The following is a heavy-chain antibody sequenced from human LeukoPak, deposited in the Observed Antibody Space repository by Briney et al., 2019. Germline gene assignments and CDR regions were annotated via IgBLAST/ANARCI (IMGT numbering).Heavy chain of an antibody. J-gene: IGHJ4*02. CDR3: ARGGIRPVAAAANDY. V-gene: IGHV1-8*01. Sequence: ASVKVSCKASGYTFTSYDINWVRHAAGQGLEWMGWMNPNSGNTGYAQKFQGRVTMTRNTSISTAYMELSSLRSEDTAVYYCARGGIRPVAAAANDYWGQGTLVTVSS. CDR2: MNPNSGNT. CDR1: GYTFTSYD. D-gene: IGHD6-13*01.